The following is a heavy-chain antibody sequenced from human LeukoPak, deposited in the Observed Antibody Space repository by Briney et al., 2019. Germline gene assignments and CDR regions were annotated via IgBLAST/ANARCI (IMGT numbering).Heavy chain of an antibody. CDR3: ARGYYEAFDF. CDR1: GASINSDH. Sequence: SSETLSLTCAVSGASINSDHWNWIRQLPGKELEWIGNVDYNGATKYNPSLQSRVTISLDTSNNQFSLTLASVTAADTALYFCARGYYEAFDFWGQGRLVTVSS. J-gene: IGHJ4*02. CDR2: VDYNGAT. V-gene: IGHV4-59*01. D-gene: IGHD3-16*01.